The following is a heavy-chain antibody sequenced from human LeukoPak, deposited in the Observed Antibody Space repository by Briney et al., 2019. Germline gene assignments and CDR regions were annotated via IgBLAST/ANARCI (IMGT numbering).Heavy chain of an antibody. V-gene: IGHV1-46*01. CDR2: VNPSGGST. D-gene: IGHD2-21*01. Sequence: ASVKVSCKASGYTFSSYYMHWVRQAPRQGLEWMGMVNPSGGSTNYAQNLQGRVTMTRDTSTSTVYMDLSSLSSEDTAVYYCARGNYGGNRPLHYWGQGTLVTVSS. CDR3: ARGNYGGNRPLHY. J-gene: IGHJ4*02. CDR1: GYTFSSYY.